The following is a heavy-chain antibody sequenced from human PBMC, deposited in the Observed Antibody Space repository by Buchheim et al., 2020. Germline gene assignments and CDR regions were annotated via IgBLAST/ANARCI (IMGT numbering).Heavy chain of an antibody. J-gene: IGHJ5*02. V-gene: IGHV3-7*01. CDR2: IKQDGSEK. CDR3: ARAPKYGDYSNWFDP. Sequence: EVQLVESGGGLVQPGGSLRLSCAASGFTFSSYWMSWVRQAPGKGLEWVANIKQDGSEKYYVDSVKGRFTISRDNAKNSLYLQMNSLRAEDMAVYYCARAPKYGDYSNWFDPWGQGTL. CDR1: GFTFSSYW. D-gene: IGHD4-17*01.